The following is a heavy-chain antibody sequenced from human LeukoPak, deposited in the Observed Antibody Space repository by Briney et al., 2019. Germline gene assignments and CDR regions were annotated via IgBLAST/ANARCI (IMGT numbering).Heavy chain of an antibody. Sequence: PSETLSLTCTVSGGSISSYYWSWIRQPPGKGLEWIGYIYYSGRTSYNPSLKSRVTISVDTSKNQFSLRLTSVTAADTAMYFCAREEMPGKFDYWGQGTLVTVSS. CDR2: IYYSGRT. CDR1: GGSISSYY. V-gene: IGHV4-59*12. D-gene: IGHD1-26*01. CDR3: AREEMPGKFDY. J-gene: IGHJ4*02.